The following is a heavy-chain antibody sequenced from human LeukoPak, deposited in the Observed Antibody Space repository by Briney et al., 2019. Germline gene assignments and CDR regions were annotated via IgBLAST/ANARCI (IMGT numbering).Heavy chain of an antibody. CDR2: ISSSSSYI. J-gene: IGHJ4*02. Sequence: GGSLRLSCAASGFTVSSYSMNWVRQAPGKGLEWVSSISSSSSYIYYADSVKGRFTISRDNAKNSLYLQMNSLRAEDTAVYYCARGGAAAGLFDYWGQGTLVTVSS. V-gene: IGHV3-21*01. CDR1: GFTVSSYS. D-gene: IGHD6-13*01. CDR3: ARGGAAAGLFDY.